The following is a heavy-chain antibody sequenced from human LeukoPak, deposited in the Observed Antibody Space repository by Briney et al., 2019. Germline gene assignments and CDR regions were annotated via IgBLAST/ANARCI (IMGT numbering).Heavy chain of an antibody. Sequence: GGSLRLSCAASGFTFSDYYMSWIRQAPGKELEWVSYISSSGSTIYYADSVKGRFTISRDNAKNSLYLQMNSLRAEDTAVYYCARGAYCSSTSCPQNDYWGQGTLVTVSS. D-gene: IGHD2-2*01. CDR1: GFTFSDYY. J-gene: IGHJ4*02. CDR2: ISSSGSTI. V-gene: IGHV3-11*01. CDR3: ARGAYCSSTSCPQNDY.